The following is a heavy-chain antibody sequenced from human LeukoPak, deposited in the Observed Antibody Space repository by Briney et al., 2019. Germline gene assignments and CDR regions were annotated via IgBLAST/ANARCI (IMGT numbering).Heavy chain of an antibody. V-gene: IGHV3-21*01. D-gene: IGHD6-19*01. CDR1: GFTFSSYS. CDR2: ISSSSSYI. CDR3: ARGYSSGYWNWFDP. Sequence: PGGSLRLSCAASGFTFSSYSMNWVRQAPGKGLEWVSSISSSSSYIYYADSVKGRFTISRDNAKNSLYLQMNSLRAEDTAVYYCARGYSSGYWNWFDPWGQGTLVTVSS. J-gene: IGHJ5*02.